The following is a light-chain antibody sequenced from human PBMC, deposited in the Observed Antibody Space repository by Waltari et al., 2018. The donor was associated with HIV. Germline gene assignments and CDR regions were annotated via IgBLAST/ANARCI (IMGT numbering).Light chain of an antibody. CDR1: SSNLGNYNL. CDR3: SSYAGGHTWV. V-gene: IGLV2-23*02. CDR2: EVT. J-gene: IGLJ2*01. Sequence: QSALSQPASVSGSPGQSIVISCSGTSSNLGNYNLVSWYQQHPGKVPRIIIYEVTKRPSGVSYRFSCSKSANTSSLMISGLQAEDEADYYCSSYAGGHTWVFGGGTKLTVL.